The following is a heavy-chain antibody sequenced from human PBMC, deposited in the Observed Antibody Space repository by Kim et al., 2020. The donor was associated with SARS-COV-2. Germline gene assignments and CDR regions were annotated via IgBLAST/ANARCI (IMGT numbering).Heavy chain of an antibody. J-gene: IGHJ4*02. Sequence: PSRKSRVTISVDTSKNQFSLKLSSVTAADTAVYYCARATYNWNRGWGFDYWGQGTLVTVSS. D-gene: IGHD1-20*01. CDR3: ARATYNWNRGWGFDY. V-gene: IGHV4-59*01.